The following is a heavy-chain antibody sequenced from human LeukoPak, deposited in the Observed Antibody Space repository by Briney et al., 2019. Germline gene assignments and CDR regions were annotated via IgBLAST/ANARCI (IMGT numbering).Heavy chain of an antibody. V-gene: IGHV1-69*04. CDR2: IIPFLGEV. CDR3: SPCGHAYDWFGP. Sequence: ASVKVSCKAFGATLNIGHAFIWARQAPGQGLQWMGRIIPFLGEVNYAQNFQGRVSFTADKSTATMYMEVKSLRLDDTAIYYCSPCGHAYDWFGPWGQGTLVTVSS. J-gene: IGHJ5*02. CDR1: GATLNIGHA. D-gene: IGHD5-12*01.